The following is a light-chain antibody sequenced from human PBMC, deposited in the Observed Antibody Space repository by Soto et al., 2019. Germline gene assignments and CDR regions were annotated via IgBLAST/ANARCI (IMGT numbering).Light chain of an antibody. Sequence: EIVLTQSPFTLSLSPRERATLYCRASQSVSSYLAWYQQKPGQAPRLLIYDASNRATDIPARFSGSGSGTDFTLTISSLEPEDFAIYYCQQRKNWQVTFGQGTRLEIK. V-gene: IGKV3-11*01. CDR1: QSVSSY. J-gene: IGKJ5*01. CDR2: DAS. CDR3: QQRKNWQVT.